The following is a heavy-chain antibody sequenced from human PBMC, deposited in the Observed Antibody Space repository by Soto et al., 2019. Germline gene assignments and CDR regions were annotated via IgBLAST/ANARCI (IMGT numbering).Heavy chain of an antibody. J-gene: IGHJ6*02. CDR2: ISYDGSNK. CDR3: AKDRLTTRYYYYGMDV. D-gene: IGHD4-4*01. Sequence: PGGSLRLSCAASGFTFSSYGMHWVRQAPGKGLEWVAVISYDGSNKYYADSVKGRFTISRDNSKNTLYLQMNSLRAEDTAVYYCAKDRLTTRYYYYGMDVWGQGTTVTVSS. V-gene: IGHV3-30*18. CDR1: GFTFSSYG.